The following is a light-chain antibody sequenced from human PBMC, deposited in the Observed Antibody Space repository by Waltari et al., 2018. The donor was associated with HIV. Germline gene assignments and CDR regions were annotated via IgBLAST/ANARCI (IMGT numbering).Light chain of an antibody. J-gene: IGLJ2*01. CDR2: DDS. CDR3: QVWDSSTYNPEVV. V-gene: IGLV3-21*02. CDR1: NIGTKS. Sequence: SYVVSQPPSVSVAPGQTARITCGGKNIGTKSVQWYTQNTAQAPVLVVYDDSDRRSGIPERFSGSNSGNTATLTISRVEAGDEADYYCQVWDSSTYNPEVVFGGGTKMTVL.